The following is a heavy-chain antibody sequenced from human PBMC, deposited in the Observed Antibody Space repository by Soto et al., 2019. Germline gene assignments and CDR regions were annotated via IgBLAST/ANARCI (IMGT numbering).Heavy chain of an antibody. CDR2: INGGYTET. CDR1: GYTFTSNA. D-gene: IGHD3-10*01. Sequence: ASVEVSCKASGYTFTSNAIHWMRQAPGQRLEWMGWINGGYTETKYSENFQGRVTLTRDTPATTAYMELTSLRSEDTAVYYCARGFDGSADYWGQGTLVPVSX. V-gene: IGHV1-3*01. CDR3: ARGFDGSADY. J-gene: IGHJ4*02.